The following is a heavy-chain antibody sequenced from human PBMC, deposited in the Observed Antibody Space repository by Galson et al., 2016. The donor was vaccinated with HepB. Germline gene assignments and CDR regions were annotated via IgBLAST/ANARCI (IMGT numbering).Heavy chain of an antibody. CDR3: AREYCNGGSCYPGVY. CDR1: GGSISSGSHY. Sequence: TLSLTCTVSGGSISSGSHYWSWTRQPAGKGLEWIGRIYTSGSTNYNPSLKSRVTISVDTSKNQFSLKLSSVTAADTAVYYCAREYCNGGSCYPGVYWGQGTTVAVSS. V-gene: IGHV4-61*02. D-gene: IGHD2-15*01. CDR2: IYTSGST. J-gene: IGHJ6*02.